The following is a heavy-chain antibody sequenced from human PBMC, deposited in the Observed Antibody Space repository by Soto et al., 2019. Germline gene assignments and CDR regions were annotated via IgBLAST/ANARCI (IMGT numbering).Heavy chain of an antibody. CDR2: ISSNGGST. CDR1: GFTFSSYA. J-gene: IGHJ5*01. CDR3: ARDLAGYSNEVRGPFDS. V-gene: IGHV3-64*01. D-gene: IGHD2-15*01. Sequence: PGGSLRLSCAASGFTFSSYAMHWVRQAPGKGLEYVSAISSNGGSTYYANSVKGRFTISRDNSKNTLYLQMGSLRAEDMAVYYCARDLAGYSNEVRGPFDSWGQGTLVTVSS.